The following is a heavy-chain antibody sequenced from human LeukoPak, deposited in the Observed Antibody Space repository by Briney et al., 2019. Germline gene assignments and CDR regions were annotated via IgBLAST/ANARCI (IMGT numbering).Heavy chain of an antibody. Sequence: SETLSLTCAVYGGSFSGYYWSWIRQPPGKGLEWIGEINHSGSTNYNPSLKSRVTISVDTSKNQFSLKLSSVTAADTALYYCAIRFGRLEAGGTPFDSWGQGTLVTVSS. CDR1: GGSFSGYY. V-gene: IGHV4-34*01. CDR2: INHSGST. J-gene: IGHJ4*02. D-gene: IGHD6-13*01. CDR3: AIRFGRLEAGGTPFDS.